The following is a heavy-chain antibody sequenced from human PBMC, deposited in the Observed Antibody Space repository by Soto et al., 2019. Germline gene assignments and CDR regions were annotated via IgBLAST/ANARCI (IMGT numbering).Heavy chain of an antibody. CDR2: INPTGGST. CDR3: ARHLAACDV. Sequence: QVQLVQSGAEVKNPGASVKVSCKASGYTFINYYIHWLRQAPVHGLEWMAIINPTGGSTNYAQKLQGRLTVNMDTSTSTVYMELSSLTSEDTSRYYCARHLAACDVWGQVTLVTDSS. CDR1: GYTFINYY. V-gene: IGHV1-46*04. D-gene: IGHD6-25*01. J-gene: IGHJ4*02.